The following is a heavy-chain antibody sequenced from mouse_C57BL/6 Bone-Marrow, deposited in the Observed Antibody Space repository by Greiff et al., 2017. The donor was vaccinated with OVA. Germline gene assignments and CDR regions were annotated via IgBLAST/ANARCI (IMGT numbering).Heavy chain of an antibody. J-gene: IGHJ3*01. CDR2: INYDGSST. CDR1: GFTFSDYY. D-gene: IGHD1-1*01. CDR3: AREGYYAGGFAY. Sequence: DVKLVESEGGLVQPGSSMKLSCTASGFTFSDYYMAWVRQVPEKGLEWVANINYDGSSTYYLDSLKSRFIISRDNAKNILYLQMSSLKSEDTATYYCAREGYYAGGFAYGDQGNLITVSA. V-gene: IGHV5-16*01.